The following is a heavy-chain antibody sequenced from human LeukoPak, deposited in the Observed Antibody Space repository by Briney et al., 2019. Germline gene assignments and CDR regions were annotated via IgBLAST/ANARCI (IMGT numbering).Heavy chain of an antibody. V-gene: IGHV4-59*01. CDR2: IYYSGST. CDR1: GGSISSYY. Sequence: SETLSLTCTVSGGSISSYYWSWIRQPPGKGLEGIGYIYYSGSTNYNPSLKSRVTISVDTSKNQFSLKLSSVTAADTAVYYCARDYGSGSYYNFHDAFDIWGQGTMVTVSS. CDR3: ARDYGSGSYYNFHDAFDI. D-gene: IGHD3-10*01. J-gene: IGHJ3*02.